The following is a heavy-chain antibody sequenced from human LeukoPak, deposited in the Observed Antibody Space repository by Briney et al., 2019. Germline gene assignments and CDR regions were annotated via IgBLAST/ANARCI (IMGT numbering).Heavy chain of an antibody. CDR3: ARGAAAAGTYYFDY. CDR2: INPNSGGT. CDR1: GYTFTGYY. V-gene: IGHV1-2*03. D-gene: IGHD6-13*01. J-gene: IGHJ4*02. Sequence: LVASVKVSCKASGYTFTGYYMHWVRQAPGQGLEWMGWINPNSGGTNYAQKFQGRVTMTRDTSISTAYMELSRLRSDDTAVYYCARGAAAAGTYYFDYWGQGTLVTVSS.